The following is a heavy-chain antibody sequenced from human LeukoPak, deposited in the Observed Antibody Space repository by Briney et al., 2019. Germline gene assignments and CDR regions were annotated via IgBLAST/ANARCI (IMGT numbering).Heavy chain of an antibody. CDR2: IYYSGNT. D-gene: IGHD4-17*01. CDR3: AREDPQTTVPEGMDV. CDR1: GGSISTYY. Sequence: SETLSLTCTVSGGSISTYYWSWIRQPPGKGLEWIGYIYYSGNTNYNPSLKSRVTISVDMSKNQFSLKLSSVTAADTAVYYCAREDPQTTVPEGMDVWGQGTTVTVSS. J-gene: IGHJ6*02. V-gene: IGHV4-59*01.